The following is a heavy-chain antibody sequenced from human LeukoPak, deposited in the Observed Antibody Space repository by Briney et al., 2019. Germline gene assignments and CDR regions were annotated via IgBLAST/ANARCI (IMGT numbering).Heavy chain of an antibody. D-gene: IGHD3-3*01. CDR3: ARSGITIFGVVILY. J-gene: IGHJ4*02. CDR1: GGSISRYF. V-gene: IGHV4-34*01. CDR2: INHSGST. Sequence: SETLSLTCTVSGGSISRYFWSWIRQPPGKGLEWIGEINHSGSTNYNPSLKSRVTISVDTSKNQFSLKLSSVTAADTAVYYCARSGITIFGVVILYWGQGTLVTVSS.